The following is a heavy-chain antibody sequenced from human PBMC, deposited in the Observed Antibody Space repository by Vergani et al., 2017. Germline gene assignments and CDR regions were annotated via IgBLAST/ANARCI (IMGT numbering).Heavy chain of an antibody. Sequence: EVQLVESGGGLVKPGGSLRLSCAASGFTFSSYSMNWVRQAPGKGLEWVSSISSSSSYIYYADSVKGRFTISRDNAKNSLYLQMNSLRAEDTAVYYCARDLLPVTMKRKGWFDPWGQGTLVTVSS. CDR3: ARDLLPVTMKRKGWFDP. CDR1: GFTFSSYS. V-gene: IGHV3-21*01. J-gene: IGHJ5*02. D-gene: IGHD3-22*01. CDR2: ISSSSSYI.